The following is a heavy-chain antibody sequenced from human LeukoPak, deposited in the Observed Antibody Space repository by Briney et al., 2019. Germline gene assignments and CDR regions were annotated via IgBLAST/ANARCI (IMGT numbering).Heavy chain of an antibody. D-gene: IGHD5-18*01. V-gene: IGHV3-74*01. CDR2: INTDGSST. CDR1: GFTFSSYW. J-gene: IGHJ4*02. CDR3: ARARIQLWFDY. Sequence: GGSLRLSCAASGFTFSSYWTHWVRQAPGKELVWVSRINTDGSSTSYADSVKGRFTISRDNAKNTLYLQMNSLRAEDTAVYYCARARIQLWFDYWGQGTLVTVSS.